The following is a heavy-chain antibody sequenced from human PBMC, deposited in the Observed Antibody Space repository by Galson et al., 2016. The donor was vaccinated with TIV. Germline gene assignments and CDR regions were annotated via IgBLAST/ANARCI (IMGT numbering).Heavy chain of an antibody. D-gene: IGHD3-10*01. J-gene: IGHJ6*02. CDR3: AKEISSGSQLGYYYYYGMDV. V-gene: IGHV3-30*02. CDR2: IWYDGSNK. CDR1: GFTFDDYA. Sequence: LRLSCAASGFTFDDYAMHWVRQAPGKGLEWVALIWYDGSNKYYGDSVKGRFTISRDNSKNTLYLHMNSLRGDDTAIYYCAKEISSGSQLGYYYYYGMDVWGQGTMVTVSS.